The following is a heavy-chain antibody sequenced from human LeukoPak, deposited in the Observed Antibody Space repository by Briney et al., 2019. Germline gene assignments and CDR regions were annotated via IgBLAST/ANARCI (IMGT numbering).Heavy chain of an antibody. D-gene: IGHD3-10*01. CDR3: AKDSYYYGSGGQY. V-gene: IGHV3-30*18. J-gene: IGHJ4*02. CDR1: GFTFSSYG. Sequence: GRSLRLSCAASGFTFSSYGMHWVRQAPGKGLEWVAVISYDGSNKYYADSVKGRFTISRDNSKNTLYLQMNSLRAEDTAVYYCAKDSYYYGSGGQYWGQGTLVTVSS. CDR2: ISYDGSNK.